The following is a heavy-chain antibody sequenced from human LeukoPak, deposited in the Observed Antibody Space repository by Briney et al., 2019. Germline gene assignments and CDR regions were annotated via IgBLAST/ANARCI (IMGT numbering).Heavy chain of an antibody. Sequence: PGGSLRLSCAASGFTFSSYSMNWVRQAPGKGLEWVSSISSSSSYIYYADSVKGRFTISRGNAKNSLYLQMNSLRAEDTAVYYCARRGLRSQSGKPYYGSDVWGQGTTVTVSS. D-gene: IGHD3-10*01. J-gene: IGHJ6*02. V-gene: IGHV3-21*01. CDR3: ARRGLRSQSGKPYYGSDV. CDR2: ISSSSSYI. CDR1: GFTFSSYS.